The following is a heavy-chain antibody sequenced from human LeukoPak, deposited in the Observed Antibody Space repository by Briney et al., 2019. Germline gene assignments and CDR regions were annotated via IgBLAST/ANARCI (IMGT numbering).Heavy chain of an antibody. J-gene: IGHJ4*02. CDR3: ARDRWFGESLPAQCDY. V-gene: IGHV3-20*04. CDR1: GFTFDDYG. CDR2: INWNGGST. Sequence: PGGSLRLSCAASGFTFDDYGMSWVRQAPGKGLEWVSGINWNGGSTGYADSVKGRFTISRDKAKNSLYLQMNSLRVEDTAVYYCARDRWFGESLPAQCDYWGQGSLVTVSS. D-gene: IGHD3-10*01.